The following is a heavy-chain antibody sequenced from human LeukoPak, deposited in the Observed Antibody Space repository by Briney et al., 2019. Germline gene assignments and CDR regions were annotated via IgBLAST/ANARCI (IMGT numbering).Heavy chain of an antibody. Sequence: PSETLSLTCTVSGGSISSYYWSWIRQPPGKGLEWLGYIYYSGSTNYNPSLKSRVTISVDTSKNQFSLKLSSVTAADTAVYYCAFDSSGSSYYGMDVWGQGTTVTVSS. CDR1: GGSISSYY. CDR2: IYYSGST. V-gene: IGHV4-59*01. CDR3: AFDSSGSSYYGMDV. J-gene: IGHJ6*02. D-gene: IGHD6-19*01.